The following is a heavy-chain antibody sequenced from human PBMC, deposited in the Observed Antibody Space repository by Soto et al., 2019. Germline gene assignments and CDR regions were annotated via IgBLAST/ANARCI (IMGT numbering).Heavy chain of an antibody. CDR1: GYTFTSYA. V-gene: IGHV1-3*05. D-gene: IGHD3-22*01. Sequence: QVQLVQSGAEDKKPGASVKVSCKASGYTFTSYAMHWVRQAPGQRLEWMGWINAGNGNTKYSQKFQGRVTITRDTSASTAYMELSSLRSEDTAVYYCARDYDSSGYPRYYFDYWGQGTLVTVSS. CDR2: INAGNGNT. CDR3: ARDYDSSGYPRYYFDY. J-gene: IGHJ4*02.